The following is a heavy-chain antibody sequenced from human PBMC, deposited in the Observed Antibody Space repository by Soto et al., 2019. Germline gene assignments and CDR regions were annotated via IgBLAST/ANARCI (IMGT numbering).Heavy chain of an antibody. CDR2: ISEGGGTI. V-gene: IGHV3-48*03. D-gene: IGHD4-17*01. CDR1: GSTFSSYE. J-gene: IGHJ4*02. CDR3: ASNKGDYEVY. Sequence: PGGSLRLSCVASGSTFSSYEMNWVRQAPGKGLEWVSYISEGGGTIHYAGSVKGRFTISRNNAKNSLYLQMNSLRAEDTATYYCASNKGDYEVYWGQGTLVTVSS.